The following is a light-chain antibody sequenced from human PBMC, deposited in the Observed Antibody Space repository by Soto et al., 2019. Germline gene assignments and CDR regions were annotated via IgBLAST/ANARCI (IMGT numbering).Light chain of an antibody. V-gene: IGKV3-20*01. Sequence: EIVLTQSPGTLSLSPGERATLSCRASQSVSSSYLAWYQQKPGQAPRLLIYGASSRATGIPDRFSGSGSGTDFTLTISRLEPEDFAVYYCKQYGRSSFTFGGGTKVDIK. J-gene: IGKJ4*01. CDR1: QSVSSSY. CDR2: GAS. CDR3: KQYGRSSFT.